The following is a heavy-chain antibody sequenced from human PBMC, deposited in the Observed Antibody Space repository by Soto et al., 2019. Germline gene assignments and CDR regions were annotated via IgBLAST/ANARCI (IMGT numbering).Heavy chain of an antibody. CDR3: AKEPTKLRAWAYFDY. CDR1: GFTFSSYG. D-gene: IGHD7-27*01. CDR2: ISYDGSNK. V-gene: IGHV3-30*18. Sequence: QVQLVESGGGVVQPGRSLRLSCAASGFTFSSYGMHWVRQAPGKGLEWVAVISYDGSNKYYADSVKGRFTISRDNSKNTLYLQMNSLRAEDTAVYYCAKEPTKLRAWAYFDYWGQGTLVTVSS. J-gene: IGHJ4*02.